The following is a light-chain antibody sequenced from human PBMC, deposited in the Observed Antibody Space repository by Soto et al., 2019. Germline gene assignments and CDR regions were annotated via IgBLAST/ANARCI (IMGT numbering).Light chain of an antibody. CDR1: SSDVGGYNY. J-gene: IGLJ2*01. Sequence: QSALTQPASVSGSPGQSITISCTGTSSDVGGYNYVSWYQQHPGKAPKLMISDGSNRPSRVSNRFSGSKSGSTASLPISGLQAEEKAYYCCRSYTSSSTVVFGGGTKVTVL. CDR3: RSYTSSSTVV. V-gene: IGLV2-14*01. CDR2: DGS.